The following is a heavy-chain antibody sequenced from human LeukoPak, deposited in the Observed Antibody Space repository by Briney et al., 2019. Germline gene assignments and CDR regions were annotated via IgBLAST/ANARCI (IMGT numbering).Heavy chain of an antibody. CDR2: IYYSGST. Sequence: SETLSLTCTVSGGSISSYYWSWIRQPPGKGLEWIGYIYYSGSTNYNPSLKSRVTISVDTSKNQFSLKLSSVTAADTAVYYCARGYHTGYSSSWPSRWFDPWGQGTLVTVSP. D-gene: IGHD6-13*01. V-gene: IGHV4-59*12. J-gene: IGHJ5*02. CDR1: GGSISSYY. CDR3: ARGYHTGYSSSWPSRWFDP.